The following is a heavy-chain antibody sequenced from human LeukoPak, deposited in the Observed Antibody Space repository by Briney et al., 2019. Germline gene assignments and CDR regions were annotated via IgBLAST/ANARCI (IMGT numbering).Heavy chain of an antibody. D-gene: IGHD3-10*01. V-gene: IGHV4-4*07. Sequence: SETLSLTCTVSGGSISSYYWSWIRQPAGKGLEWIGRIYTSGSTNYNPSLKSRVTISVDTSKNQFSLKLRSVTAADTAVYYCAREGDVVRGAIPYYYYYYMDVWGKGTTVTISS. CDR1: GGSISSYY. CDR3: AREGDVVRGAIPYYYYYYMDV. CDR2: IYTSGST. J-gene: IGHJ6*03.